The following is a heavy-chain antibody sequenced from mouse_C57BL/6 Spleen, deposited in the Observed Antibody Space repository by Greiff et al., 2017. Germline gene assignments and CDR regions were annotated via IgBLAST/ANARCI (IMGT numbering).Heavy chain of an antibody. CDR3: ARPPYDYDAYYYAMDY. D-gene: IGHD2-4*01. Sequence: EVKLMESGGDLVKPGGSLKLSCAASGFTFSSYGMSWVRQTPDKRLEWVATISSGGSYTYYPDSVKGRFTISRDNAKNTLYLQMSSLKSEDTAMYYCARPPYDYDAYYYAMDYWGQGTSVTVSS. CDR2: ISSGGSYT. CDR1: GFTFSSYG. J-gene: IGHJ4*01. V-gene: IGHV5-6*01.